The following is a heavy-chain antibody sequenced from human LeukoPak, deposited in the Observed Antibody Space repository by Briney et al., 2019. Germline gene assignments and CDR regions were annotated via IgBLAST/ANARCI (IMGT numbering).Heavy chain of an antibody. CDR1: GGSISTYY. J-gene: IGHJ4*02. Sequence: SSETLSLTCTVSGGSISTYYWSWIGQPPGKGLEWIGYISYSGKTVYTPSLKSRVSISIDTSNKQFSLKLSSVTAADTAVYYCARAPTLYYFDYWGKGTMVTVSS. V-gene: IGHV4-59*01. CDR3: ARAPTLYYFDY. CDR2: ISYSGKT.